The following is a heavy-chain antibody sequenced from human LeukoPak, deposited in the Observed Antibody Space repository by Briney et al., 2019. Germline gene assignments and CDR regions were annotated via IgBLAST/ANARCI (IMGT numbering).Heavy chain of an antibody. D-gene: IGHD4-11*01. CDR3: ARDRPPDDYSNYPNWFDP. Sequence: ASVKVSCKASGYTFTSYYMHWVRLAPGQGLEWMGIINPSGGSTSYAQKFQGRVTMTRDTSTSTVYMELSSLRSEDTAVYYCARDRPPDDYSNYPNWFDPWGQGTLVTVSS. J-gene: IGHJ5*02. V-gene: IGHV1-46*03. CDR2: INPSGGST. CDR1: GYTFTSYY.